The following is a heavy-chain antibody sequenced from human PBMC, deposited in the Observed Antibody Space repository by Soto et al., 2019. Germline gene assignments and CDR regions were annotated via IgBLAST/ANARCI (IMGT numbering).Heavy chain of an antibody. J-gene: IGHJ6*02. V-gene: IGHV1-69*13. D-gene: IGHD2-2*01. Sequence: SVKVSCKASGCTFSSYAISCVRQAPGQVLEWMGGIIPIFGTANYAQKFQGRVTITADESTSTAYMELSSLRSEDTAVYYCASLLDQPVVPAAITNYYYYGMDVWGQGTTVTVSS. CDR1: GCTFSSYA. CDR3: ASLLDQPVVPAAITNYYYYGMDV. CDR2: IIPIFGTA.